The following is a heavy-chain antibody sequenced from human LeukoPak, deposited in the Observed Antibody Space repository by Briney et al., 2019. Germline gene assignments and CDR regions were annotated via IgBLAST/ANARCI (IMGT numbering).Heavy chain of an antibody. CDR2: ISGSGGST. V-gene: IGHV3-23*01. CDR1: GFTFSSYA. CDR3: GRDVGP. J-gene: IGHJ5*02. Sequence: GGSPRLSCAASGFTFSSYAMSWVRQAPGKGLEWVSAISGSGGSTYYADSVKGRFTISRDSSKNTMYLQMNSLRVEDTAMYYCGRDVGPWGQGTLVTVSS.